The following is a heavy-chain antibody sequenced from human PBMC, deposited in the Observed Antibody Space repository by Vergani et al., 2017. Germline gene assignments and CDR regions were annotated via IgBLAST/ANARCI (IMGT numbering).Heavy chain of an antibody. J-gene: IGHJ4*02. V-gene: IGHV4-61*01. Sequence: QVQLQESGPGLVKPSETLSLTCTVSGGSVSSGSYYWSWIRQPPGKGLEWIGYIYYSGSTNYNPSLKSRVTISVDTSKNQFSLKLSSVTAADTAVYYCARDSSSGSYGVRYWGQGTLVTVSS. D-gene: IGHD1-26*01. CDR1: GGSVSSGSYY. CDR3: ARDSSSGSYGVRY. CDR2: IYYSGST.